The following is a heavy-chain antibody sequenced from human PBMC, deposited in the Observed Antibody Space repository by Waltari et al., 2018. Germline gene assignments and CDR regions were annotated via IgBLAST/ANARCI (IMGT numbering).Heavy chain of an antibody. CDR3: ARDRGQYCSRTSCPGGGMDV. CDR2: FNPGGGRV. CDR1: GYTFINHY. V-gene: IGHV1-46*01. J-gene: IGHJ6*02. Sequence: QVQLVQSGAEVKKPGASVKVSCKASGYTFINHYIHWVRQAPGQGREWMGIFNPGGGRVIYAKKFQDRVTLTRDTSTSTAYMELISLRSEDTAVYYCARDRGQYCSRTSCPGGGMDVWGQGTTVTVSS. D-gene: IGHD2-2*01.